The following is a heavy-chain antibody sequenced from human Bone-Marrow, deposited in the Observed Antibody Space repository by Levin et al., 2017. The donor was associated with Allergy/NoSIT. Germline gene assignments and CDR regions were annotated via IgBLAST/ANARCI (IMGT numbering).Heavy chain of an antibody. CDR3: ARVCGHCISTSCYVSGYLGG. J-gene: IGHJ6*02. CDR2: IYHSGST. D-gene: IGHD2-2*03. CDR1: GGSISSSNW. V-gene: IGHV4-4*02. Sequence: SETLSLTCAVSGGSISSSNWWSWVRQPPGKGLEWIGEIYHSGSTNYNPSLKSRVTISVDKSKNQFSLKLSSVTAADTAVYYCARVCGHCISTSCYVSGYLGGWGQGTAVTVSS.